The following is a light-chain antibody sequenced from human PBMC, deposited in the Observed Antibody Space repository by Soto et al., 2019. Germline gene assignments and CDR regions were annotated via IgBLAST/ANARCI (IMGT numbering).Light chain of an antibody. J-gene: IGKJ2*01. V-gene: IGKV3-20*01. CDR1: QSVSSSY. CDR3: HQYGRSPYT. Sequence: EIVLTQSPGTLSLSPGERATLSCRASQSVSSSYLAWYQQKPGQAPRLLIYGASSRATGIPDRFSGSGFETDFNLVISRQEPDDLAVYYCHQYGRSPYTFGQGTKLGIK. CDR2: GAS.